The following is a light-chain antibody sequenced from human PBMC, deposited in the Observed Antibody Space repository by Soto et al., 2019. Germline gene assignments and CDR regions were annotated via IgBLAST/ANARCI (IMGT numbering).Light chain of an antibody. CDR1: QSVSSSY. J-gene: IGKJ1*01. V-gene: IGKV3-20*01. Sequence: EFVLTQSPGTLSLSPGERATLSCRASQSVSSSYLAWYQQKPGQAPRLLIYGASSRATGIPDRFSGSGSGTDFTLTISRLEPEEFAVYYCQQYGSSPRTFGQGTKVEIK. CDR2: GAS. CDR3: QQYGSSPRT.